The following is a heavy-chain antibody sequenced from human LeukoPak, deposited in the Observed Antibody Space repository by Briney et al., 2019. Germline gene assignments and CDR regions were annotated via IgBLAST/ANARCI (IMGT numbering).Heavy chain of an antibody. J-gene: IGHJ4*02. Sequence: SETLSLTCTVSGGSVSSGSYYWSWIRQPPGKGLEWIGYIYYSGSTSYNPSLKSRVTISVDTSKNQFSLKLSAVTAADTAVYYCARVGWLRFGYFDYWGQGTLVTVSS. CDR2: IYYSGST. CDR3: ARVGWLRFGYFDY. D-gene: IGHD5-12*01. V-gene: IGHV4-61*01. CDR1: GGSVSSGSYY.